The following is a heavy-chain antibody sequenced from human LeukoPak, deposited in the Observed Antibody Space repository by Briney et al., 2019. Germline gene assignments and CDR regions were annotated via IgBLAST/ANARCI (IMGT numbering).Heavy chain of an antibody. CDR1: GGSFSGYY. CDR2: INHSGST. J-gene: IGHJ4*02. V-gene: IGHV4-34*01. D-gene: IGHD3-3*01. Sequence: PSETLSLTCAVYGGSFSGYYWSWIRQPPGKGLGWIGEINHSGSTNYNPSLKSRVTISVDTSKNQFSLKLSSVTAADTAVYYCAREARYDFWSGYYSDSYYFDYWGQGTLVTVSS. CDR3: AREARYDFWSGYYSDSYYFDY.